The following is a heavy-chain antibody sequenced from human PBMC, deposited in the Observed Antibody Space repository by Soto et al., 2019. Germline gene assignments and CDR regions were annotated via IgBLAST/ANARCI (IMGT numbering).Heavy chain of an antibody. J-gene: IGHJ6*02. V-gene: IGHV4-34*01. D-gene: IGHD3-3*01. CDR2: ITHGVST. CDR1: GGSFSAYS. Sequence: PSETLSLTCGVYGGSFSAYSWTWLRQSPGKGLEWIGEITHGVSTDYNPALKSRLVMSVDTSKNQFSLRVTSVTAAGAAVYFCARARFDCWSHIYYGLGVWGQVTRVTFAS. CDR3: ARARFDCWSHIYYGLGV.